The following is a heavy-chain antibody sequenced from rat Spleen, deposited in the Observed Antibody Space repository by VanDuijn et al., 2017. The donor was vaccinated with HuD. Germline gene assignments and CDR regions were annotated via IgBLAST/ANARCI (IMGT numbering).Heavy chain of an antibody. CDR1: GFTFSNYY. Sequence: EVQLVESGGGLVQPGRSLKLSCAASGFTFSNYYMAWVRQAPTKGLEWVAYISTGGGSTYYRDSVKGRFTISRDTAKSTLYLQMDSLRSEDTATYYCTTDVMDAWGQGASVTVSS. CDR2: ISTGGGST. CDR3: TTDVMDA. V-gene: IGHV5-27*01. J-gene: IGHJ4*01.